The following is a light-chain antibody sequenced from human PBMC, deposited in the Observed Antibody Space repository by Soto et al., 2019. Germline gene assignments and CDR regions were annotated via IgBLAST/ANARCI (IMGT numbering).Light chain of an antibody. Sequence: EIVLSKSPGTLSLPPGERATLSCRASQSVSSSYFAWYQQKPGQAPRLLIYGASSRATGSRDRFSGSGSGPDFTLTIGGLEPEDFAVYYCQQYGSSGTFGQVTMV. J-gene: IGKJ1*01. CDR1: QSVSSSY. CDR2: GAS. CDR3: QQYGSSGT. V-gene: IGKV3-20*01.